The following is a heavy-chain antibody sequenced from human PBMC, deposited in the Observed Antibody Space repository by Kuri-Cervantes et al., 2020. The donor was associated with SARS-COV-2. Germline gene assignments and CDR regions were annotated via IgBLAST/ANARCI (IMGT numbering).Heavy chain of an antibody. Sequence: LPLTCAAPGFTFSSYWMSWVRQAPGKGLEWVANIKQDGSEKYYVDSVKGRFTISRDNAKNSLYLQMNSLRAEDTAVYYCARKRNNYDFWSGPIYYFDYWGQGTLVTVSS. V-gene: IGHV3-7*01. CDR1: GFTFSSYW. CDR3: ARKRNNYDFWSGPIYYFDY. CDR2: IKQDGSEK. J-gene: IGHJ4*02. D-gene: IGHD3-3*01.